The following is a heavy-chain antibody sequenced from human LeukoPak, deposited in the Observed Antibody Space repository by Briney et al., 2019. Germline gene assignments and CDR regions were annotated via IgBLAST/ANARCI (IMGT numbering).Heavy chain of an antibody. V-gene: IGHV1-58*01. CDR1: GFTFTSSA. Sequence: SVKVSCKASGFTFTSSAVQWVRQARGQRLEWIGWIVVGSGDTNSAQKFLERVTITRDMSTRTAYMELSSLRSEDTAVYYCGADSMPRGVFSYAFDIWGQGTMVTVSS. CDR3: GADSMPRGVFSYAFDI. CDR2: IVVGSGDT. J-gene: IGHJ3*02. D-gene: IGHD3-10*01.